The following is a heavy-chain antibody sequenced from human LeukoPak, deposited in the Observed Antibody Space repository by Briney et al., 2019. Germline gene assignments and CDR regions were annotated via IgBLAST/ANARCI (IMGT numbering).Heavy chain of an antibody. Sequence: GGSLRLSCAASGFTFSSYAMSWVRQAPGKGLEWVGRIKSKTDGGTTDYAAPVKGRFTISRDDSKNTLYLQMNSLKTEDTAVYYCTTGDTAMAGEPYYYYYMDVWGKGTTVTISS. CDR1: GFTFSSYA. CDR3: TTGDTAMAGEPYYYYYMDV. D-gene: IGHD5-18*01. V-gene: IGHV3-15*01. J-gene: IGHJ6*03. CDR2: IKSKTDGGTT.